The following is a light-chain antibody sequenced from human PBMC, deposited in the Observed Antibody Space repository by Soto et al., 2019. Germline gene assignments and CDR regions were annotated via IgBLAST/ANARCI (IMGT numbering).Light chain of an antibody. CDR2: EVS. Sequence: QSVLTQPASVSGSPGQSITISCTGTSSDVGGYKYVSWYQQHPGKAPKLMLYEVSNRPSGVSSRFSGSKSGNTASLTISGLQAEDEADYYCSSYTSSSTLGVFGGGTKLTVL. V-gene: IGLV2-14*01. CDR3: SSYTSSSTLGV. CDR1: SSDVGGYKY. J-gene: IGLJ2*01.